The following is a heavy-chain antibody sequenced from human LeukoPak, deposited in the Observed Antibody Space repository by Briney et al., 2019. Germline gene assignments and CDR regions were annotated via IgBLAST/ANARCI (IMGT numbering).Heavy chain of an antibody. D-gene: IGHD6-19*01. J-gene: IGHJ3*02. CDR1: GGSFSGYY. CDR3: ASGSSGWYVSYYDI. V-gene: IGHV4-34*01. Sequence: SETLSLTCAVYGGSFSGYYWSWIRQPPGKGLEWIGEINHSGSTNYSPSLKSRVTISVDTSKNQFSLKLSSVTAADTAVYYCASGSSGWYVSYYDIWGQGTMVTVSS. CDR2: INHSGST.